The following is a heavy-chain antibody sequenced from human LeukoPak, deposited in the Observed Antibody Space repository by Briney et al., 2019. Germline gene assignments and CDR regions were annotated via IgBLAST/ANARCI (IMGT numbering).Heavy chain of an antibody. CDR3: ERGSRGVWNFGNYFDY. CDR1: GGSFSGYY. V-gene: IGHV4-34*01. J-gene: IGHJ4*02. Sequence: SETLSHTSAVHGGSFSGYYWSWIPPPPGKGLEWMGESNYRGSTNYNPSLKSLVTISVDTSKNHFSLKLSSVTAADTGVYYCERGSRGVWNFGNYFDYWGQGTLVTVSS. D-gene: IGHD1-7*01. CDR2: SNYRGST.